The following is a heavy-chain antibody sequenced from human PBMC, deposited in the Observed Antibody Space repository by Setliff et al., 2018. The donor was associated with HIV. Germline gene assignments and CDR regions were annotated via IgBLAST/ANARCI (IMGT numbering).Heavy chain of an antibody. D-gene: IGHD3-10*01. V-gene: IGHV1-69*11. CDR1: GHTPRHYG. Sequence: SVKVSCKASGHTPRHYGINWVRQAPGQGLEWVGSLIPVLGEPHYAPRFQGRVTITADDSTNTAYMELTNLRSDNTATYYCARGVLYGLSEYWGTGSLVAVSS. J-gene: IGHJ4*02. CDR2: LIPVLGEP. CDR3: ARGVLYGLSEY.